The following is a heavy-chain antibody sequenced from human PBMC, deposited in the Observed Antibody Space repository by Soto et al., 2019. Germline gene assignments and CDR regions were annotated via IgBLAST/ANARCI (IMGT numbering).Heavy chain of an antibody. Sequence: SETLSLTCSVSGGSIRPFIWTWVRQPPGKGLEYIGFIYDTGYANYNPSLKSRVTISVDTSKNEFSLKLTSVTATDTAVYYCARASVGYCSSTTCPPGMDVWGQGTTVTVSS. CDR3: ARASVGYCSSTTCPPGMDV. V-gene: IGHV4-59*01. D-gene: IGHD2-2*03. CDR2: IYDTGYA. J-gene: IGHJ6*02. CDR1: GGSIRPFI.